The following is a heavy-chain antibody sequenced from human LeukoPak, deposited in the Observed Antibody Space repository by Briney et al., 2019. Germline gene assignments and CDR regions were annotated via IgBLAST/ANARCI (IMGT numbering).Heavy chain of an antibody. V-gene: IGHV3-23*01. D-gene: IGHD3-10*01. Sequence: PGGSLRLSCAASGFTFSSYAMSWVRQAPGKGLEWVSAISGSGGSTYYADSVKGRFTISRDNSKNTLYLQMNSLRAEDTAVYFCAGSGAGEDYFHYWGQGSLVIVSS. CDR3: AGSGAGEDYFHY. CDR1: GFTFSSYA. J-gene: IGHJ4*02. CDR2: ISGSGGST.